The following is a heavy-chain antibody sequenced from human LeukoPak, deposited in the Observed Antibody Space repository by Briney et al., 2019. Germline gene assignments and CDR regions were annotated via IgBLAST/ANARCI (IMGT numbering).Heavy chain of an antibody. CDR1: GYTFTSYG. Sequence: ASVKVSCKASGYTFTSYGISWVRQAPGQGLEWMGWISAYNGNTNYAQKLQGRVTITADKSTSTAYMELSSLRSEDTAVYYCARLDLGRLPLPAAISLGGMDVWGQGTTVTVSS. D-gene: IGHD2-2*01. CDR3: ARLDLGRLPLPAAISLGGMDV. J-gene: IGHJ6*02. V-gene: IGHV1-18*01. CDR2: ISAYNGNT.